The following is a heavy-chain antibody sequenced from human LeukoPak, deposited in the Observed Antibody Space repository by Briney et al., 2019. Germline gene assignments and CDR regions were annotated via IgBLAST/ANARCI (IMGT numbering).Heavy chain of an antibody. D-gene: IGHD5-24*01. Sequence: SETLSLTCTVSGGSISSGSYYWSWIRQPAGKGLEWIGRIYTSGSTNYNPSLKSRVTISVDKSKNQFSLKLSSVTAADTAVYYCARDGRDGYNLPLDYWGQGTLVTVSS. CDR1: GGSISSGSYY. J-gene: IGHJ4*02. V-gene: IGHV4-61*02. CDR3: ARDGRDGYNLPLDY. CDR2: IYTSGST.